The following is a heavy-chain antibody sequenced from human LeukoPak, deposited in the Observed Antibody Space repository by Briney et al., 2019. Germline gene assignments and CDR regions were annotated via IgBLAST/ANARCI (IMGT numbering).Heavy chain of an antibody. Sequence: GSLRLSCAASGFTFSSYWMSWVRQAPGKGLEWIGSIYYSGNTYYNPSLKSRVTISVDTSKNQFSLKLSSVTAADTAVYYCARVERYPLYYFDFWGQGTLVTVSS. CDR2: IYYSGNT. J-gene: IGHJ4*02. CDR1: GFTFSSYW. CDR3: ARVERYPLYYFDF. D-gene: IGHD1-1*01. V-gene: IGHV4-39*07.